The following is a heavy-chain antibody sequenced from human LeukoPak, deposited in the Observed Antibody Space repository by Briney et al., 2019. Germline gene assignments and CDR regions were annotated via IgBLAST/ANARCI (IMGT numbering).Heavy chain of an antibody. D-gene: IGHD6-25*01. CDR3: ARQMEGQRLASGALRDY. CDR2: IYYSAST. J-gene: IGHJ4*02. Sequence: SETLSLTCTVSVGSISSGSYYWSWIRPHPGKGLEWIGYIYYSASTYYNPSLKSRVTISVDTSKNQFSLKLSSVTAAGTAVYYCARQMEGQRLASGALRDYWGQGTLVTVSS. CDR1: VGSISSGSYY. V-gene: IGHV4-31*03.